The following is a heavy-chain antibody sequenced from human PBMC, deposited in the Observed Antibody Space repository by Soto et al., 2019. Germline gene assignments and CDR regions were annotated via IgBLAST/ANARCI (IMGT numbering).Heavy chain of an antibody. D-gene: IGHD3-10*01. CDR3: ARGQGESTWPEPLDI. J-gene: IGHJ3*02. CDR2: INPSDGSA. Sequence: ASVKVSCKASGYTFTNYYIYWVRQAPGQGLEWMGIINPSDGSASYAQKIQGRAAITRDTSTTTVYMELSSLRSEDTALYYCARGQGESTWPEPLDIWGQGTVVTVS. V-gene: IGHV1-46*01. CDR1: GYTFTNYY.